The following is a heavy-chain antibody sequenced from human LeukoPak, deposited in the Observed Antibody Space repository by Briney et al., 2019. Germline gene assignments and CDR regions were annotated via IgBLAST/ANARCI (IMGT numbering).Heavy chain of an antibody. D-gene: IGHD3-3*01. J-gene: IGHJ4*02. CDR3: ARAPETYYDFWSGPVIGALDY. CDR2: ISSSSSTI. Sequence: PGGSLRLSCAASGFTFSSYSMNWVRQARGKGLEWVSYISSSSSTIYYADSVKGRFTISRDNAKNSLYLQMNSLRAEDTTVYYCARAPETYYDFWSGPVIGALDYWGQGTLVTVSS. V-gene: IGHV3-48*04. CDR1: GFTFSSYS.